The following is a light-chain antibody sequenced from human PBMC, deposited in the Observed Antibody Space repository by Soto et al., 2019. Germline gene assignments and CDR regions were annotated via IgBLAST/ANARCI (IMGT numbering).Light chain of an antibody. J-gene: IGLJ2*01. V-gene: IGLV1-47*01. CDR2: KNN. CDR3: AAWDDSLSGRL. Sequence: QSVLTQPPSASGTPGQRVTISCSGSSSNIGTKYVYWYQQLPGAAATLLIYKNNQRPPAVPVRFSGSKSGTSASLAISGLRSEDEDDYYCAAWDDSLSGRLFGGGTKLTVL. CDR1: SSNIGTKY.